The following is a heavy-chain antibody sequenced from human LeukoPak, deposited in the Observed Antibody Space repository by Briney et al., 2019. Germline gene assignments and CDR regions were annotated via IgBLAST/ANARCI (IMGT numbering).Heavy chain of an antibody. V-gene: IGHV4-59*01. CDR1: GGSISSYY. CDR3: ARRRGYCSGGSCYSSLFDP. Sequence: SETLSLTCTVSGGSISSYYWSWIRQPPGKGLEWIGYIYYSGSTNYNPSLKSRVTISVGTSKNQFSLKLSSVTAADTAVYYCARRRGYCSGGSCYSSLFDPWGQGTLVTVSS. J-gene: IGHJ5*02. D-gene: IGHD2-15*01. CDR2: IYYSGST.